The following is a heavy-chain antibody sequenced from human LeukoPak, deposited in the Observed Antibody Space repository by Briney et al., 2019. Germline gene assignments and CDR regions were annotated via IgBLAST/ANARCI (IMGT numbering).Heavy chain of an antibody. CDR2: IKSKTDGGTT. J-gene: IGHJ4*02. CDR3: TTDTYYDYVWGSYGSDY. CDR1: GFTFSNAW. Sequence: GGSLRLSCAASGFTFSNAWMSWVRQAPGKGLEWVGRIKSKTDGGTTDYAAPVKGRFTISRDDSKNTLYLQMNSLKTEDTAVYYCTTDTYYDYVWGSYGSDYWGQGTLVTVSS. D-gene: IGHD3-16*01. V-gene: IGHV3-15*01.